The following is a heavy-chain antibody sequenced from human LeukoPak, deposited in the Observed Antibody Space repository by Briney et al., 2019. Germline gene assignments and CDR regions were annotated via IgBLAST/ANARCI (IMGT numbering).Heavy chain of an antibody. CDR3: ARDPYSGNYGNYYYYYMDV. CDR1: GFTFSSYE. Sequence: GGSLRLSCAASGFTFSSYEMNWVRQAPGRALEWVSSITSSGTYIFYADSVKGRFTISRDNAKNSLYLQMNSLVPEDTAVYYCARDPYSGNYGNYYYYYMDVWGKGTTVTISS. CDR2: ITSSGTYI. J-gene: IGHJ6*03. V-gene: IGHV3-21*01. D-gene: IGHD1-26*01.